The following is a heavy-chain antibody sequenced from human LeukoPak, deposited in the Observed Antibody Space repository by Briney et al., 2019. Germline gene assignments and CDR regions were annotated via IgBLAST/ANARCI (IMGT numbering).Heavy chain of an antibody. J-gene: IGHJ4*02. V-gene: IGHV3-21*01. CDR1: GSTFSSYT. CDR2: ISSSSSYI. Sequence: GGSLRLSCVASGSTFSSYTMNWVRQAPGKGLEWVSSISSSSSYIYYADSMKGRFTISRDNAKNSLYLQMNSLRAEDTAVYYCARAHSSGWTKPKYYFDYWGQGTLVTVSS. CDR3: ARAHSSGWTKPKYYFDY. D-gene: IGHD6-19*01.